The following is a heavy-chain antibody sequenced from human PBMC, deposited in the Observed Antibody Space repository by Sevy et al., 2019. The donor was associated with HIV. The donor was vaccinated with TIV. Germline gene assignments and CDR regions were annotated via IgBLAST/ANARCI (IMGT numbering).Heavy chain of an antibody. J-gene: IGHJ4*02. V-gene: IGHV3-33*06. D-gene: IGHD3-3*01. CDR2: IWFDGTQK. CDR3: AKDFFEGDVISNFDS. CDR1: GFTFRRYG. Sequence: GGSPRLSCAASGFTFRRYGMHWVRRAPGKGLEWVAGIWFDGTQKYYLESVKGRFSISRDNSKKMVYLQMNSLRAEDTAVYYCAKDFFEGDVISNFDSWGQGTLVTVSS.